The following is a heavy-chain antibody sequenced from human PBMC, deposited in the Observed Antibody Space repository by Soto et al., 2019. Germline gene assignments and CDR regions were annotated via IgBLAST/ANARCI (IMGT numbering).Heavy chain of an antibody. CDR1: GGSISNSDNF. J-gene: IGHJ4*02. Sequence: QLQLQESGPGLVKPSETLSLTCTVSGGSISNSDNFWGWVRQPPGKGLEWIGSIYSSGSAYYTPSLKSRVSMPLDTSKNQFSLKLNSVTAADTAVYYCVRRARDDSGYYYVDYWGQGTLVTVSS. V-gene: IGHV4-39*01. CDR2: IYSSGSA. D-gene: IGHD5-12*01. CDR3: VRRARDDSGYYYVDY.